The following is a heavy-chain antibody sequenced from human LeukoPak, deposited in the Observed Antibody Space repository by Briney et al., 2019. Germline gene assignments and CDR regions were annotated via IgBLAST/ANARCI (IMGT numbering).Heavy chain of an antibody. J-gene: IGHJ5*02. CDR3: AKDYGDYFHWFDP. D-gene: IGHD4-17*01. V-gene: IGHV3-23*01. Sequence: GGSLRLSCAASGFTFSSYGMSWVRQAPRKWLEWVSAISGSGCSTYYAVSVKGRFTISRDNSKNTLYLQMNSLRAEDTAVYYCAKDYGDYFHWFDPWGQGTLVTVSS. CDR1: GFTFSSYG. CDR2: ISGSGCST.